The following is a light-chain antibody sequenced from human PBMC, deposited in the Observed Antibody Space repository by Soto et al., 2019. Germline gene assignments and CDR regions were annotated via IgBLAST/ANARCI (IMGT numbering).Light chain of an antibody. V-gene: IGKV3-15*01. CDR2: ETS. CDR3: QQYYRWPIT. J-gene: IGKJ5*01. Sequence: MTQSPSTLSASVGDRVTMTCRASQSISTWLAWYQQRPGQAPRLLIYETSTRATGVPARFSGSGSGTEFTLTITSLQSEDFAVYYCQQYYRWPITFGQGTRLEIK. CDR1: QSISTW.